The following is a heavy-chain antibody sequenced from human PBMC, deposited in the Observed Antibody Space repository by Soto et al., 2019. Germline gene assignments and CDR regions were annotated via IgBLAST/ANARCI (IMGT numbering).Heavy chain of an antibody. D-gene: IGHD6-6*01. J-gene: IGHJ6*03. CDR2: INHSGST. Sequence: SETLSLTCAFYGWSFSGYYWSWIRQPPGKGLEWIGEINHSGSTNYNPSLKSRVTISVDTSKNQFSLKLSSVTAADTAVYYCAREGSSSSRYMDVWGKGTTVTVSS. V-gene: IGHV4-34*01. CDR3: AREGSSSSRYMDV. CDR1: GWSFSGYY.